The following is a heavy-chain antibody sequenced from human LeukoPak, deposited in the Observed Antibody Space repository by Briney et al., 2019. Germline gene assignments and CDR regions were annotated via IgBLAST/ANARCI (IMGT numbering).Heavy chain of an antibody. CDR2: VGGNGDRT. Sequence: GGSLRLSCAASGIIFSSYAMTWLRQAPGKGLEWVSFVGGNGDRTQYADSGKGRFTISRDNSKNTLYLQMNSLRAEDTAVYYCAKDPNGDYVGAFDMWGQGTLVTVSP. CDR3: AKDPNGDYVGAFDM. D-gene: IGHD4-17*01. J-gene: IGHJ3*02. V-gene: IGHV3-23*01. CDR1: GIIFSSYA.